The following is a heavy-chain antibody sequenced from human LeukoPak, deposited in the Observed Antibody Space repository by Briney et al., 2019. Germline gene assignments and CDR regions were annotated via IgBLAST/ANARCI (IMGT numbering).Heavy chain of an antibody. CDR1: GFTFSSYS. CDR2: ISSSSSYI. J-gene: IGHJ4*02. V-gene: IGHV3-21*01. Sequence: GGSLRLSCAASGFTFSSYSMNWVRQAPGKGLEWVSSISSSSSYIYYADSVKGRFTISRDNAKISLYLQMNSLRAEDTAVYYCARVSGSRKYYFDYWGQGTLVTVSS. CDR3: ARVSGSRKYYFDY. D-gene: IGHD1-26*01.